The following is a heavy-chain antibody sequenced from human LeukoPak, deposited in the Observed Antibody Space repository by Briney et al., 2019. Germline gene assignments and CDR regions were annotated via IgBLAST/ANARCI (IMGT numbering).Heavy chain of an antibody. D-gene: IGHD4-17*01. CDR2: ISYTGST. CDR3: ARLQSANHDNGYYTGGFYYMDV. CDR1: SGSINSYY. J-gene: IGHJ6*03. Sequence: SETLSLTCTVSSGSINSYYWGWIRQPPGRGLEWIGYISYTGSTSYTPSLKSRVSIFLETPRNQFSLEVSSVIAADTAVYYCARLQSANHDNGYYTGGFYYMDVWGKGTTVTVSS. V-gene: IGHV4-59*08.